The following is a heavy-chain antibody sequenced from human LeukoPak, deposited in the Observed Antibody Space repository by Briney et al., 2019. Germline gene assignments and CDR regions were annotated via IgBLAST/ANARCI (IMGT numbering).Heavy chain of an antibody. CDR3: AREDVDFWSGRIDY. CDR1: GFTFSSYS. J-gene: IGHJ4*02. CDR2: ISSSSSTI. Sequence: GGSLRLSCAASGFTFSSYSMNWVRQAPGKGLEWVSYISSSSSTIYYADSVKGRFTISRDNAKNSLYLQMNSLRAEDTAVYYCAREDVDFWSGRIDYWGQGTLVTVSS. V-gene: IGHV3-48*01. D-gene: IGHD3-3*01.